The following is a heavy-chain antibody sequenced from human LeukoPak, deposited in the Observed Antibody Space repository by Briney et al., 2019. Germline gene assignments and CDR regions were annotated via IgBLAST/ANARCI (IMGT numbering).Heavy chain of an antibody. CDR3: AADNWGGSYLFDY. D-gene: IGHD1-26*01. J-gene: IGHJ4*02. CDR1: GFTFSSYT. Sequence: RGSLRLSCAASGFTFSSYTMNWVRQAPGKGLEWVSSISSSSSHIYYADSVKGRFTISRDNAKNSLYLQMNSLRSEDTAVYYCAADNWGGSYLFDYWGQGTLVTVSS. CDR2: ISSSSSHI. V-gene: IGHV3-21*04.